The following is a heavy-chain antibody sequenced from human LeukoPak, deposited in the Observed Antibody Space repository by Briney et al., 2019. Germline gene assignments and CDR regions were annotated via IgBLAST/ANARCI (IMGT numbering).Heavy chain of an antibody. CDR1: GFTVGSNY. CDR2: IYSGGST. Sequence: PGGSLRLSCAASGFTVGSNYMSWVRQAPGKGLEWVSIIYSGGSTYYADSVKGRFTISRDNSENTLYLQMNSLRAEDTAVYYCARGRPYSYGSGQFDYWGQGTLVTVSS. CDR3: ARGRPYSYGSGQFDY. V-gene: IGHV3-53*01. D-gene: IGHD3-10*01. J-gene: IGHJ4*02.